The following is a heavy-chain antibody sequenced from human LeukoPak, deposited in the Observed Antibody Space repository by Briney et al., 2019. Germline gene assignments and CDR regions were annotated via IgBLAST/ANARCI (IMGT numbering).Heavy chain of an antibody. CDR2: ISPLLGAS. D-gene: IGHD3-9*01. CDR3: ATYDILAGFEY. J-gene: IGHJ4*02. CDR1: GGTFSDHI. V-gene: IGHV1-69*13. Sequence: SVTVSCKASGGTFSDHIIFWVRQAPGQGLEWMGGISPLLGASNHIQKFQDRVTITADESASTAYMELSNLTSADTAVYYCATYDILAGFEYWGQGTLVTVSS.